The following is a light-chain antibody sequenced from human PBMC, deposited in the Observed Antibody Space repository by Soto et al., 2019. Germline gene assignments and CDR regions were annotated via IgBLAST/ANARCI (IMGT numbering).Light chain of an antibody. CDR2: EGS. V-gene: IGLV2-23*01. CDR3: CSDAGSSTP. J-gene: IGLJ1*01. CDR1: SSDVGSYNL. Sequence: QSALTQPASVSGSPGQAITISCTGTSSDVGSYNLVSWYQQHPGKAPKLMIYEGSKRPSGVSNRFSGSKSGNTASLTISGLQAEDEADYYCCSDAGSSTPFRTGTKVTVL.